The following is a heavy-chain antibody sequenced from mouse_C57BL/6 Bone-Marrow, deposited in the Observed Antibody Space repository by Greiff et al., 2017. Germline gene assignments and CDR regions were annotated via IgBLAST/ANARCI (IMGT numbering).Heavy chain of an antibody. CDR2: IHRNSGST. CDR3: ARVNN. V-gene: IGHV1-64*01. Sequence: VQLQQSGAELVKPGASVKFSCKASGYTFTSYWMHWVKQRPGQGLEWVGMIHRNSGSTNYKEKLKSKATLTVDKSSSSAYMQLRSLTSEDAADYDCARVNNGGQGTTLTVSS. CDR1: GYTFTSYW. J-gene: IGHJ2*01. D-gene: IGHD2-2*01.